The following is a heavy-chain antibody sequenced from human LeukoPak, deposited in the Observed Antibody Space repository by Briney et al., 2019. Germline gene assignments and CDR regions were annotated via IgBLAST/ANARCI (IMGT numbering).Heavy chain of an antibody. D-gene: IGHD2-2*01. J-gene: IGHJ4*02. CDR1: GFTFRTYA. CDR3: AKDRDIVVVPAAPLGY. Sequence: GGSLRLSCAGSGFTFRTYAMSWVRQAPGKGLEWVSGITGSGGVTYYADSVKGRFTISRDNSKNTLYLQMNSLRAEDTAVYYCAKDRDIVVVPAAPLGYWGQGTLVTVSS. CDR2: ITGSGGVT. V-gene: IGHV3-23*01.